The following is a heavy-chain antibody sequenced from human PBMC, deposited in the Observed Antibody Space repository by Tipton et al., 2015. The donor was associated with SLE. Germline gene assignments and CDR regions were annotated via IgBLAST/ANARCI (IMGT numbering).Heavy chain of an antibody. CDR3: AGWVGYCSGGSCFY. J-gene: IGHJ4*02. V-gene: IGHV3-48*03. CDR2: IGTSGTTI. D-gene: IGHD2-15*01. CDR1: GFTFSDYE. Sequence: SLRLSCAASGFTFSDYEMNWVRQAPGKGLEWVSYIGTSGTTIYYADSVKGRFTISRDNSKNTLYLQMNSLRAEDTAVYYCAGWVGYCSGGSCFYWGQGTLVTVSS.